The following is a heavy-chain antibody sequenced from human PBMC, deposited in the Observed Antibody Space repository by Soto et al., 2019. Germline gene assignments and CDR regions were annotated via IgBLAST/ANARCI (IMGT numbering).Heavy chain of an antibody. V-gene: IGHV5-10-1*01. CDR3: ARNHDYGAPYYYYGMDV. Sequence: GESLKISCKGSGYSFTSYWISWVRQMHGKGLEWMGRIDPSDSYTNYSPSFQGHVTISADKSISTAYLQWSSLKASDTAMYYCARNHDYGAPYYYYGMDVWGQGTTVTVSS. CDR1: GYSFTSYW. CDR2: IDPSDSYT. J-gene: IGHJ6*02. D-gene: IGHD4-17*01.